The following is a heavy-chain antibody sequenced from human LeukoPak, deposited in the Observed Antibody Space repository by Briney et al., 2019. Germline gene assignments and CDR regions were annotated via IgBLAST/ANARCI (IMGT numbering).Heavy chain of an antibody. CDR3: AREPDIVATFGY. Sequence: GGSLRLSCAASGFTFSSYGMNWVRQAPGKGLEWVSYISSSGSTIYYADSVKGRFTISRDNAKNSLYLQMNSLRAEDTAVYYCAREPDIVATFGYWGQGTLVTVSS. J-gene: IGHJ4*02. V-gene: IGHV3-48*03. D-gene: IGHD5-12*01. CDR2: ISSSGSTI. CDR1: GFTFSSYG.